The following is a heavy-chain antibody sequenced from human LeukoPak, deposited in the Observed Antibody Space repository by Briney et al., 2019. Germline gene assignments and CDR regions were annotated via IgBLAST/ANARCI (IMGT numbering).Heavy chain of an antibody. CDR1: GFTVSSNY. V-gene: IGHV3-23*01. CDR2: ISVSGGST. J-gene: IGHJ4*02. CDR3: AKRPRGLYYFDN. Sequence: PGGSLRLSCAASGFTVSSNYMSWVRQAPGKGLEWVSAISVSGGSTNYADSVKGRFTISRDNSRNTLYLQMNSLRAEDTAIYFCAKRPRGLYYFDNWGQGTLVTVSS.